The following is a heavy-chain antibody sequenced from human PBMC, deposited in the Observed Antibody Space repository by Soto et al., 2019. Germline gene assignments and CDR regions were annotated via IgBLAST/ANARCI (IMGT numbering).Heavy chain of an antibody. Sequence: QVHLVQSGAEVKKPGASVKVSCKGSGYAFTTYGITWVRQAPGQGLEWMGWISAHNGNTNSAQKLQGRVTVTRDTSTSTAYMELRSLRSDDTAGYDCARGRYGDYWGQGARVTVSS. CDR1: GYAFTTYG. J-gene: IGHJ4*02. CDR3: ARGRYGDY. CDR2: ISAHNGNT. V-gene: IGHV1-18*01. D-gene: IGHD1-26*01.